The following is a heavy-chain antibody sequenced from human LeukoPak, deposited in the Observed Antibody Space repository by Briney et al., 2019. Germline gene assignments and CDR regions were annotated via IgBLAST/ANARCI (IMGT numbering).Heavy chain of an antibody. J-gene: IGHJ3*02. CDR3: ARGGLYYYDSSGYYASHNDAFDI. V-gene: IGHV3-11*04. CDR2: ISSSGSTI. D-gene: IGHD3-22*01. Sequence: GGSLRLSCAASGFTFSDYYMSWIRQAPGKGLEWVSYISSSGSTIYYADSVKGRFTISRDNAKNSLYLQMNSLRAEDTAVYYCARGGLYYYDSSGYYASHNDAFDIWGQGTMVTVSS. CDR1: GFTFSDYY.